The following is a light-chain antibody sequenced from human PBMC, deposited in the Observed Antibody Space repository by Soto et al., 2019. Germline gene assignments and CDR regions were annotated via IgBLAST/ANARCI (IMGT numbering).Light chain of an antibody. CDR2: DDS. J-gene: IGLJ2*01. Sequence: SYVLPQPPSVSVAPGQTARITCGGNNIGSQSVHWYQQRPGQAPVLVVHDDSDRPSGIPERFSGSNSGNTATLTISRVEAGDEADYYCQVWDTSGDQVVFGGGTKLTVL. CDR3: QVWDTSGDQVV. CDR1: NIGSQS. V-gene: IGLV3-21*02.